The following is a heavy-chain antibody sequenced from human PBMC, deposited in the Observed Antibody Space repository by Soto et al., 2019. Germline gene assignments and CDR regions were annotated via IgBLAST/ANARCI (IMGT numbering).Heavy chain of an antibody. D-gene: IGHD3-22*01. V-gene: IGHV5-51*01. CDR2: IYPGDSDT. Sequence: PGESLKISCKGSGYSFTSYWSGWVRQMPGKGLEWMGIIYPGDSDTRYSPSFQGQVTISADKSISTAYLQWSSLKASDTAMYYCARHYDPHYDSSGYSPDHWGQGTLVTRSS. J-gene: IGHJ4*02. CDR1: GYSFTSYW. CDR3: ARHYDPHYDSSGYSPDH.